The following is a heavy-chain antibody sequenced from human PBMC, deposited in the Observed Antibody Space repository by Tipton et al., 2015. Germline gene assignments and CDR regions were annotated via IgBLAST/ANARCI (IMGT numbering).Heavy chain of an antibody. D-gene: IGHD6-19*01. CDR3: ARDSGPFSSGRFDY. V-gene: IGHV4-59*01. J-gene: IGHJ4*02. Sequence: LRLSCIVSGDSISSYYWSWIRQPPGKGLEWIGYIYYSGSTSYNRSLKSRVTISADTSKNQFSLKLSSVTAADTAIYYCARDSGPFSSGRFDYWGQGTLVTVSS. CDR1: GDSISSYY. CDR2: IYYSGST.